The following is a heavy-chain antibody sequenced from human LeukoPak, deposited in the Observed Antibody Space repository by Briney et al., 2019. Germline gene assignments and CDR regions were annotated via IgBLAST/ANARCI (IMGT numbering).Heavy chain of an antibody. D-gene: IGHD6-13*01. CDR1: GFTFSSYW. CDR3: ARDRVRGVAAAGNPPYYYYYYMDV. V-gene: IGHV3-74*01. CDR2: INSDGSST. Sequence: GGSLRLSCAASGFTFSSYWMHWVRQAPGKGLVWVSCINSDGSSTSYADSVKGRFTISRDNAKNTLYPQMNSLRAEDTAVYYCARDRVRGVAAAGNPPYYYYYYMDVWGKRTTVTVSS. J-gene: IGHJ6*03.